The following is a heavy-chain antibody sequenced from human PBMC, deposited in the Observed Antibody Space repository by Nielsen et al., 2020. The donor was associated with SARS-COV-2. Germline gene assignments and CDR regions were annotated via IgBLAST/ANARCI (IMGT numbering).Heavy chain of an antibody. Sequence: GESLKISCAASGFTVSSNYMSWVRQAPGKGLEWVARIRDKANSYTTEYDASVKGRFTISRDDSKNSVYLQMNSLKTEDTAVYYCTRGASSAAAAYYYGLDVWGQGTTVTVSS. V-gene: IGHV3-72*01. CDR2: IRDKANSYTT. CDR1: GFTVSSNY. J-gene: IGHJ6*02. CDR3: TRGASSAAAAYYYGLDV. D-gene: IGHD6-25*01.